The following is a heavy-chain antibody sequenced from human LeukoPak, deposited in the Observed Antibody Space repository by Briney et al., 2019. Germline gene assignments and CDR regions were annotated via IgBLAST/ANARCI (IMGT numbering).Heavy chain of an antibody. Sequence: GGSLRLSCAASGFTFSSYGIHWVRQAPGKGLEWVSVISKNGDTTYYADSVKGRFTISRDNSKNTLYQQMNSLRAEDTALYFCATRQFCSGGTCYGLSFWGQGTMVTVSS. D-gene: IGHD2-15*01. CDR3: ATRQFCSGGTCYGLSF. V-gene: IGHV3-23*01. CDR2: ISKNGDTT. CDR1: GFTFSSYG. J-gene: IGHJ3*01.